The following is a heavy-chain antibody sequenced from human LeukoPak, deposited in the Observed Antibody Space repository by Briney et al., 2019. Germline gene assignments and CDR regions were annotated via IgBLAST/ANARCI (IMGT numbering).Heavy chain of an antibody. V-gene: IGHV1-69*13. J-gene: IGHJ6*02. D-gene: IGHD5-12*01. Sequence: GASVKVSCKASGGTFSSYAISWVRQAPGQGLEWVGGIIPIFGTANYAQKFQGRVTITADESTSTAYMELSSLRSEDTAVYYCARVATITLSYYYYYGMDVWGQGTTVTVPS. CDR1: GGTFSSYA. CDR2: IIPIFGTA. CDR3: ARVATITLSYYYYYGMDV.